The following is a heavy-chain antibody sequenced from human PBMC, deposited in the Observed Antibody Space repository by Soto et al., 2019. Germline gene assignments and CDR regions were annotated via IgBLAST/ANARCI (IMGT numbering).Heavy chain of an antibody. D-gene: IGHD1-26*01. CDR1: GYTFASYG. Sequence: QVQLVQSGAEVKKPGASVKVSCKASGYTFASYGISWVRQAPGQGLEWMGWISVYNGNTNYAQRLQGRVTMTTDTSTSTAYMELRSLRSDDTAVYYCARDSGKSYPQAAEYFQHWGQGTLVTVSS. CDR3: ARDSGKSYPQAAEYFQH. CDR2: ISVYNGNT. V-gene: IGHV1-18*01. J-gene: IGHJ1*01.